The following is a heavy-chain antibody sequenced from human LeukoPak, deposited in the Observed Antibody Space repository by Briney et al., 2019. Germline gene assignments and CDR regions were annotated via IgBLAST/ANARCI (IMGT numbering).Heavy chain of an antibody. CDR3: ARRLMYYDFWSGYYTYYFDY. D-gene: IGHD3-3*01. Sequence: SETLSLTCTVSGGSISSYYWSWIRQPPGKGLEWIGYIYYSGSTYYNPSLKSRVTISVDTSKNQFSLKLSSVTAADTAVYYCARRLMYYDFWSGYYTYYFDYWGQGTLVTVSS. J-gene: IGHJ4*02. CDR2: IYYSGST. CDR1: GGSISSYY. V-gene: IGHV4-59*08.